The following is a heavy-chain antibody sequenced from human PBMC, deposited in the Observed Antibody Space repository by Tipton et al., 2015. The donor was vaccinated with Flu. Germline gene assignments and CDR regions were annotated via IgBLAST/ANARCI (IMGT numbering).Heavy chain of an antibody. CDR2: ISWNSAVI. V-gene: IGHV3-9*01. CDR1: GFPFDDNA. CDR3: ARDTHSVLRFLEWLS. J-gene: IGHJ4*02. D-gene: IGHD3-3*01. Sequence: LRLSCAASGFPFDDNAMHWVRQSPGKGLEWVSGISWNSAVIGYADSVRGRFSISRDNAKNSLYLQMNSLRAEDTAFYYCARDTHSVLRFLEWLSWGQGTLVTVSP.